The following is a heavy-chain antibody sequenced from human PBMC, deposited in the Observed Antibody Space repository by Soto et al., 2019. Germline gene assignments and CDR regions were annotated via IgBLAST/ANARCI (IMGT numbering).Heavy chain of an antibody. V-gene: IGHV1-69*06. D-gene: IGHD2-21*02. J-gene: IGHJ4*02. CDR2: IIPLFGTA. CDR1: GGIFSSNT. Sequence: QVYLVQSGAEVKKPGSSVKISCKASGGIFSSNTINWVRQAAGQGLEWMGGIIPLFGTANYAEKFQGRVNITADKSTKTEYMELTSLRSEDTGVYYCAIKAACGGDCYGFDSWGQGTLVTVSS. CDR3: AIKAACGGDCYGFDS.